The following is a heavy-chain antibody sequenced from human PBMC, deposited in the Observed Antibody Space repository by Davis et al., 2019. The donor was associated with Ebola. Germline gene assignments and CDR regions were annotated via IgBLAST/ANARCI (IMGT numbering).Heavy chain of an antibody. V-gene: IGHV4-34*01. CDR2: INHSGST. CDR1: GGSFSGYY. J-gene: IGHJ6*02. CDR3: ARGGITIFGVGRAHFMDV. D-gene: IGHD3-3*01. Sequence: SETLSLTCAVYGGSFSGYYWSWIRQPPGKGLEWIGEINHSGSTNYNPSLKSRVTMSVDTSKNQFSLKLSSVTAADTAVYYCARGGITIFGVGRAHFMDVWGQGTTVTVSS.